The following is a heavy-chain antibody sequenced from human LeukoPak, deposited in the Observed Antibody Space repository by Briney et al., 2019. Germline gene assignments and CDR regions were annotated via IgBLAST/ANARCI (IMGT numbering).Heavy chain of an antibody. CDR1: GYTFNGYY. J-gene: IGHJ4*02. Sequence: ASVKVSCQASGYTFNGYYVHWVRQAPGQGLEWMGWMNPKSGCTNYAQKFEAGVTMHRDTSISTAYMELSRLKFDDTADYYCTRSPDILTGEKFDYWGQGTLVTVSS. CDR3: TRSPDILTGEKFDY. V-gene: IGHV1-2*02. CDR2: MNPKSGCT. D-gene: IGHD3-9*01.